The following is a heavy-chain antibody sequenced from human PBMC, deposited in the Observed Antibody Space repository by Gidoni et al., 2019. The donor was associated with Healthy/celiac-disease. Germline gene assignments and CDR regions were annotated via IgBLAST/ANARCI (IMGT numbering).Heavy chain of an antibody. J-gene: IGHJ4*02. CDR1: GFNFSSYA. D-gene: IGHD2-15*01. V-gene: IGHV3-23*01. CDR3: AVKGPRGSVDFDY. Sequence: EVQLLESGGGLVQPGGSLRLSCAASGFNFSSYAMSWVRQAPGKGLECVSAISGSGGSTYYADSVKGRFTISRDNSKNTLYLQMNSLRAEDTAVYYCAVKGPRGSVDFDYWGQGTLVTVSS. CDR2: ISGSGGST.